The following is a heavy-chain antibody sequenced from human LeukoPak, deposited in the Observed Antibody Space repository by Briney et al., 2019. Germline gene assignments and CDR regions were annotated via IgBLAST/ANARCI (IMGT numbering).Heavy chain of an antibody. J-gene: IGHJ4*02. V-gene: IGHV3-21*01. CDR3: ARDDVGSVWSGYFGSYGYPVDY. CDR2: ISSSSSYI. CDR1: GFTFSSYS. Sequence: GGSLRLSCAASGFTFSSYSMNWVRQSPGEGLEWVSSISSSSSYIYYADSVKGRFTISRDNAKNSLYLQMNSLRAEDTAVYYCARDDVGSVWSGYFGSYGYPVDYWGQGTLVTVSS. D-gene: IGHD3-3*01.